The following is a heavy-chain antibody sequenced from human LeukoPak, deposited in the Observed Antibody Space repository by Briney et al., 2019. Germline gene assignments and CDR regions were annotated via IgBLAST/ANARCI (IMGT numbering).Heavy chain of an antibody. J-gene: IGHJ3*02. Sequence: SVKVSCKASGGTFSSYAISWVRQAPGQGLEWMGRIIPILGIANYAQKFQGRVTITADKSTSTAYMELSSLRSEDTAVYYCASDGESDGLDSPCAFDIWGQGTMVTVSS. CDR2: IIPILGIA. V-gene: IGHV1-69*04. CDR3: ASDGESDGLDSPCAFDI. D-gene: IGHD5-24*01. CDR1: GGTFSSYA.